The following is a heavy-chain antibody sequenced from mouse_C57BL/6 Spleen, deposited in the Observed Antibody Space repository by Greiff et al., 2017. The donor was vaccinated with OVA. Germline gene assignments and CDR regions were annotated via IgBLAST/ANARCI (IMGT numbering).Heavy chain of an antibody. V-gene: IGHV10-1*01. J-gene: IGHJ3*01. CDR2: IRSKSNNYAT. CDR3: VRQYDGYYGIAY. D-gene: IGHD2-3*01. Sequence: EVQLVESGGGLVQPKGSLKLSCAASGFSFNTYAMNWVRQAPGKGLEWVARIRSKSNNYATYYADSVKDRFTISRDDSESMLYLQMNNLKTEDTAMYYCVRQYDGYYGIAYWGQGTLVTVSA. CDR1: GFSFNTYA.